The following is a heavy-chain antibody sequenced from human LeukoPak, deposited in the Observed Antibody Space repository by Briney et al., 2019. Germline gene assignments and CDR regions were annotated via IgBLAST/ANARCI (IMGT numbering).Heavy chain of an antibody. Sequence: QSGASLRLSCAASGFTFSNYAMSWVRQAPGKGLEWVSAVSGHDDSTYYADSVKGRFTISRDNSKNTLYLQMNSLRAEDTAVYYCAKWGDYDILTGYYDSDYWGQGTLVTVSS. CDR1: GFTFSNYA. J-gene: IGHJ4*02. CDR2: VSGHDDST. D-gene: IGHD3-9*01. V-gene: IGHV3-23*01. CDR3: AKWGDYDILTGYYDSDY.